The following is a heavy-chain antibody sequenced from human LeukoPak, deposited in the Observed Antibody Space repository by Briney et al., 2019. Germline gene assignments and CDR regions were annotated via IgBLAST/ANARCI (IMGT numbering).Heavy chain of an antibody. CDR2: IYYSGST. Sequence: SETLSLTCTVSGGSTSSYYWSWIRQPPGKGLEWIGYIYYSGSTNYNPSLKSRVTISVDTSKNQFSLKLSSVTAADTAVYYCARGGLGYCSSTSCYKPTYYYYMDVWGKGTTVTVSS. V-gene: IGHV4-59*01. D-gene: IGHD2-2*02. CDR1: GGSTSSYY. CDR3: ARGGLGYCSSTSCYKPTYYYYMDV. J-gene: IGHJ6*03.